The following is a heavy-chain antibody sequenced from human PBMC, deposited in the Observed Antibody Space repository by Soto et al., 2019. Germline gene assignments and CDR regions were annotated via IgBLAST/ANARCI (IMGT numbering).Heavy chain of an antibody. Sequence: SETLSLTCSINSVSIHSYYCSWIRQPPGKGLEWIGYIYYSGSTNYNPSLKSRVTISVDTSKNQFSLKLSSVTAADTAVYYCARVWGGAFDIWGQGTMVT. CDR3: ARVWGGAFDI. J-gene: IGHJ3*02. V-gene: IGHV4-59*01. CDR1: SVSIHSYY. D-gene: IGHD3-10*01. CDR2: IYYSGST.